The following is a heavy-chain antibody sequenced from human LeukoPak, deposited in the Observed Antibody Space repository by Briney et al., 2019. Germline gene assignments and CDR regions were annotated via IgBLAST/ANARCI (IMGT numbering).Heavy chain of an antibody. CDR2: HHYEGRTI. Sequence: GGSLSLSCAASGFTFSRSAIHWVRHPPGKGLVWVSRHHYEGRTITYADSVEGRFTIPRDNPKNTLYLQMDSLRADDTAVYYCTRGTGTTFDYCGQGTLVTVSS. J-gene: IGHJ4*02. CDR3: TRGTGTTFDY. CDR1: GFTFSRSA. V-gene: IGHV3-74*01. D-gene: IGHD1-1*01.